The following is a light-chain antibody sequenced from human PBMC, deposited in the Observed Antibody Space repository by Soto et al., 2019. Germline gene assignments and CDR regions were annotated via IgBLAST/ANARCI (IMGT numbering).Light chain of an antibody. CDR1: RSVSRD. V-gene: IGKV3-20*01. CDR3: QQYGSSLWT. CDR2: GAS. J-gene: IGKJ1*01. Sequence: EIVLTQSPGTLSLSPGERATLSCRASRSVSRDLAWYQQKPGQVPRLLIYGASTRASGLPARFCGSGSGTDFTLTISRLEPEDFAVYYCQQYGSSLWTFGQGTKVDIK.